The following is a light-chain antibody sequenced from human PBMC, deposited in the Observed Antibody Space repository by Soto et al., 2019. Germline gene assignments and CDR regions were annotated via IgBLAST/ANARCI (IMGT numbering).Light chain of an antibody. Sequence: EIVLTQSPGTLSLSPGERATLSCRASQSLSSSYLAWYQQKPGQAPRLLIYGASSRASGIPDRFSGSASGTDFTLTISRLEPEDFAVYYCRQTGMSLWTFGQGTTVEIK. J-gene: IGKJ1*01. CDR1: QSLSSSY. V-gene: IGKV3-20*01. CDR3: RQTGMSLWT. CDR2: GAS.